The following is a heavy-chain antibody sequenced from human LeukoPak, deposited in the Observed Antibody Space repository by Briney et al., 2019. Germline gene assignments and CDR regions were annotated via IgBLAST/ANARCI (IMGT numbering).Heavy chain of an antibody. CDR3: ARVLCSGGSCYPDY. Sequence: ASVKVSCKASGGTFISYAISWVRQAPGQGLEWMGGIIPIFGTANYAQKFQGRVTITADKSTSTAYMELSSLRSEDTAVYYCARVLCSGGSCYPDYWGQGTLVTVSS. CDR1: GGTFISYA. CDR2: IIPIFGTA. D-gene: IGHD2-15*01. V-gene: IGHV1-69*06. J-gene: IGHJ4*02.